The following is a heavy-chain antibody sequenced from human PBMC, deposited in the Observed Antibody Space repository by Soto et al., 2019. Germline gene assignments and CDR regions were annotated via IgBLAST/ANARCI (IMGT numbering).Heavy chain of an antibody. CDR3: VKDIHFLGIWYFDL. CDR1: GFTFSSFG. D-gene: IGHD3-16*01. CDR2: ISYDGSDT. V-gene: IGHV3-30*18. Sequence: EQLAESGGGVVQSGRSLRLSCEASGFTFSSFGMHWVRQAPGKGLEWVAVISYDGSDTYFADSVKGRFTISRDNSKNIVYLQMNSLRVEDTAVYYCVKDIHFLGIWYFDLWGRGSLVSVSS. J-gene: IGHJ2*01.